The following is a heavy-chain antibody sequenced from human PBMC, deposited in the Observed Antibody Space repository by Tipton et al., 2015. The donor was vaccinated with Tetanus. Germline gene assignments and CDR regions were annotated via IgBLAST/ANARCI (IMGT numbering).Heavy chain of an antibody. CDR3: ARAFYSSGWYDPGLTFDI. J-gene: IGHJ3*02. CDR2: IYYSGST. Sequence: LRLSCTVSGGSISSSSYYWGWIRQPPGKGLEWIGSIYYSGSTYYNPSLKSRVTISVDTSKNQFSLKLSSVTATDTAVYYCARAFYSSGWYDPGLTFDIWGQGTMVTVSS. D-gene: IGHD6-19*01. CDR1: GGSISSSSYY. V-gene: IGHV4-39*01.